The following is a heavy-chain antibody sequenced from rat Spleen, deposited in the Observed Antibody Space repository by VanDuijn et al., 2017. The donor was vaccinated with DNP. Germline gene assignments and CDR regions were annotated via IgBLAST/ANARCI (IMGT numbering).Heavy chain of an antibody. V-gene: IGHV5S13*01. CDR2: ISTGGGNT. CDR3: ARGSGTYYWYFDF. CDR1: GFTFSDYY. D-gene: IGHD5-1*01. Sequence: EVQLVESGGGLVQPGRSLKLSCAASGFTFSDYYMAWVRQAPKKGLEWVASISTGGGNTYYRDSVKGRFTISRDNAKNTQYLKMNSLRSEDTATYYCARGSGTYYWYFDFWGPGTMVTVSS. J-gene: IGHJ1*01.